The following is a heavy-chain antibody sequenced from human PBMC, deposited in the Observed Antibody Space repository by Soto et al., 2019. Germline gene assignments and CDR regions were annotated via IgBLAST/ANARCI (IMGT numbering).Heavy chain of an antibody. D-gene: IGHD4-4*01. V-gene: IGHV4-59*01. J-gene: IGHJ6*02. CDR1: GGSLGSYY. CDR3: ARDGDGGMTTNPYYYNGMDV. CDR2: VFYTGRP. Sequence: SETLSLTCTVSGGSLGSYYWSWIRQPPGKGLEWIGYVFYTGRPNYNASLKRRVSISLDTSNSQFSLKLSSVTAADTAVYYCARDGDGGMTTNPYYYNGMDVWGQGTTVTVSS.